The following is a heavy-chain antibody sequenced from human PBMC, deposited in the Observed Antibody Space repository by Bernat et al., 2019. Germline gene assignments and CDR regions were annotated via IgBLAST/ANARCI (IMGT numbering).Heavy chain of an antibody. J-gene: IGHJ6*03. CDR2: IYPDDSDT. CDR3: ARQSGFVGPNYYMDV. Sequence: EVQLVQSGAEVKKPGESLEISCKGSGYSFTSYWIAWVRQMPEKGLEWMGIIYPDDSDTRYNPSFQGQVTSSADRSISTAYLKWSSLKASDTAMYYCARQSGFVGPNYYMDVWGKGTTVTVSS. CDR1: GYSFTSYW. V-gene: IGHV5-51*01. D-gene: IGHD1-26*01.